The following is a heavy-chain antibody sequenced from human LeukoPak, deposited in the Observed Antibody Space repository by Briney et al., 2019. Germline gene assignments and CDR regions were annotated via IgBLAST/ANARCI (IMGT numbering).Heavy chain of an antibody. J-gene: IGHJ4*02. CDR3: ARIMRVDYGTYYFDY. V-gene: IGHV3-72*01. Sequence: GGSLRLSCAVSGFTFSDHYIDCVRQAPGEGLEWVGRARNRGNGYTTQYAASVKGRFTFSRDDSENTVYLQMNSLKTEDTAVYFCARIMRVDYGTYYFDYWGQGTLVTVSS. CDR2: ARNRGNGYTT. CDR1: GFTFSDHY. D-gene: IGHD4/OR15-4a*01.